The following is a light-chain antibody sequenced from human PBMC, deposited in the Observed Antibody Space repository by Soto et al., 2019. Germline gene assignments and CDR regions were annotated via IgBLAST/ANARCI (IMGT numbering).Light chain of an antibody. Sequence: QSVLTQPPSASGFPGQSVTISCTGTSSDVGYYDYVSWYQQHPGKAPKLVIYEVTKRPSGVPDRVSASKSGNTAFLTVSGLRDEDEDHYYCSSYADSNNFVFGSGTKV. V-gene: IGLV2-8*01. J-gene: IGLJ1*01. CDR1: SSDVGYYDY. CDR2: EVT. CDR3: SSYADSNNFV.